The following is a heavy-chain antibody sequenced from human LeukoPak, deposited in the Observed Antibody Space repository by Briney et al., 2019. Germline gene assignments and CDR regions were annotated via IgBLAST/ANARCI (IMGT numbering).Heavy chain of an antibody. CDR2: IKQDGSEK. V-gene: IGHV3-7*01. Sequence: QAGGSLRLSCAASGFTFSSYWMSWVRQAPGKGLEWVANIKQDGSEKYYVDSVKGRFTISRDNAKNSLYLQMNSLRAEDTAVYYCARDLRDILTGFYWTKLTSQTYFDYWGQGTLVTVSS. CDR3: ARDLRDILTGFYWTKLTSQTYFDY. CDR1: GFTFSSYW. J-gene: IGHJ4*02. D-gene: IGHD3-9*01.